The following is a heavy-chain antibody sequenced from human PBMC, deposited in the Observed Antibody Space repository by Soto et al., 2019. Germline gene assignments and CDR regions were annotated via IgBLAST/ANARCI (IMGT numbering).Heavy chain of an antibody. CDR2: IIPMLPVT. V-gene: IGHV1-69*02. Sequence: QVHRIQSGAEVKKPGSSVKVSCKAAGGTFNTYTLFWVRQAPGHGLEWMGRIIPMLPVTNSAQKFQGRLTLTAHKSTGTASMELTSLTSDDTTVYYCSIGSWSAETFDVWGQGTMVTVSS. CDR3: SIGSWSAETFDV. D-gene: IGHD2-2*01. CDR1: GGTFNTYT. J-gene: IGHJ3*01.